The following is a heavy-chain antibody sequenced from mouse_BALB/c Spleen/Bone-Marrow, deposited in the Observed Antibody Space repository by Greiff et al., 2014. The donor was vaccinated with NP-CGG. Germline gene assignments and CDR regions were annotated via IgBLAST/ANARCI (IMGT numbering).Heavy chain of an antibody. D-gene: IGHD2-2*01. Sequence: DVKLVESGGGLVEPGGSLKLSCAASGFTFSSYAMSWVRQTPEKRLEWVATISSGGSYTYYPDSVKGRFTISRDNAKNTLYLQMSSLKSEDTAMYYCTKIYYGYDGGYYDAMDYWGQGTSVTVSS. CDR3: TKIYYGYDGGYYDAMDY. J-gene: IGHJ4*01. CDR1: GFTFSSYA. V-gene: IGHV5-6-4*01. CDR2: ISSGGSYT.